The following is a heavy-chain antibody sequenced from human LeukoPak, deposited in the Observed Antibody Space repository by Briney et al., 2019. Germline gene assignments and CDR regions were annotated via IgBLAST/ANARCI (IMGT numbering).Heavy chain of an antibody. J-gene: IGHJ4*02. D-gene: IGHD2-21*01. CDR2: ISGSGGST. CDR3: AKPTQGQLFDPFDY. V-gene: IGHV3-23*01. CDR1: EFSVGSNY. Sequence: GGSLRLSCAASEFSVGSNYMTWVRQAPGKGLEWVSAISGSGGSTYYADSVKGRFTISRDNSKNTLYLQMNSLRAEDTAVYYCAKPTQGQLFDPFDYWGQGTLVTVSS.